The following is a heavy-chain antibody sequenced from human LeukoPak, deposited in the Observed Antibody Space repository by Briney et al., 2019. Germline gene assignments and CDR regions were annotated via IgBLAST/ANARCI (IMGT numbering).Heavy chain of an antibody. CDR1: GFTFSSYA. J-gene: IGHJ4*02. V-gene: IGHV3-23*01. CDR2: ISNSGSST. CDR3: AKVIAVAGSEIFDY. D-gene: IGHD6-19*01. Sequence: SGGSLRLSCAASGFTFSSYAMSWVRQAPGKGLEWVSVISNSGSSTWYADSVKGRFTVSRDNSKNTVYLQMNSLRAEDTAVYYCAKVIAVAGSEIFDYWGQGTLVTVSS.